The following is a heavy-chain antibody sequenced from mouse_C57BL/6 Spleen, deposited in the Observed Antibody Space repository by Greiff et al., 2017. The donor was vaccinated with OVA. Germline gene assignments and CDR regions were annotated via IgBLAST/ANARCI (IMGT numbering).Heavy chain of an antibody. J-gene: IGHJ4*01. CDR2: IYPGDGDT. D-gene: IGHD2-5*01. CDR1: GYAFSSSW. CDR3: ERREVYYSNYDYAMDY. Sequence: QVQLQQSGPELVKPGASVKISCKASGYAFSSSWMNWVKQRPGKGLEWIGRIYPGDGDTNYNGKFKGKATLTADKSSSTAYMQLSSLTSEDSAVYFCERREVYYSNYDYAMDYWGQGTSVTVSS. V-gene: IGHV1-82*01.